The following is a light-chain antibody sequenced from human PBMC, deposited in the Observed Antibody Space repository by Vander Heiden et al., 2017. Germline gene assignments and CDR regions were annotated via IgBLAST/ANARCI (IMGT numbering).Light chain of an antibody. V-gene: IGLV1-40*01. CDR2: ANS. CDR1: SSNIGAGYD. Sequence: QSVLTQPPSLSGAPGQRVTFSCTGSSSNIGAGYDVHWYQRLPGTAPKLLISANSNRPSGVPDRFSGSKSGTSASLAITGLQAEDEADYYCQSYDSSLSGSLFGGGTKLTVL. CDR3: QSYDSSLSGSL. J-gene: IGLJ2*01.